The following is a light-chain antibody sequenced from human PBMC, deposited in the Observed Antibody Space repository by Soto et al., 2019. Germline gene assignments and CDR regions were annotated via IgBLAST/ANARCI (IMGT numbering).Light chain of an antibody. CDR2: AVT. V-gene: IGLV2-11*01. Sequence: QSALTQPRSVSGSPGQSVTISCTGTSSDVGGYNYVSWYQQHPGKAPKLMIYAVTKRPSGVPDRFSGSKSGNTASLTISGLQAEDEADYYCCSYAGSHTDLFGGGTKLTVL. CDR3: CSYAGSHTDL. J-gene: IGLJ3*02. CDR1: SSDVGGYNY.